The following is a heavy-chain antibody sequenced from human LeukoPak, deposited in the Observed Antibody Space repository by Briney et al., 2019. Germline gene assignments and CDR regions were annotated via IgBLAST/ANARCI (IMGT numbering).Heavy chain of an antibody. V-gene: IGHV4-30-2*01. Sequence: PSQTLSLTCSVSGGSISSGGYYWSWIRQPPGKGLEWIGYIYHSGSTYYNPSLKSRVTISVDRSKNQFSLKLSSVTAADTAVYYCARGTPISAFDIWGQGKWSPSLQ. J-gene: IGHJ3*02. CDR2: IYHSGST. CDR3: ARGTPISAFDI. CDR1: GGSISSGGYY. D-gene: IGHD3-3*02.